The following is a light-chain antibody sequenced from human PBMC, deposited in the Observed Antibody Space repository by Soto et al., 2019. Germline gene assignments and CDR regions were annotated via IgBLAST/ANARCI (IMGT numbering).Light chain of an antibody. J-gene: IGKJ2*01. CDR1: QSVSSSY. CDR2: GAS. V-gene: IGKV3-20*01. Sequence: EIALTQSPGTLSLSPGERATLSCRASQSVSSSYLAWYQQKPGQAPRLLIYGASSRATGIPDRFRGRGSGTDFTLTISRLEPEDFAVYYCQQYGSSPYTFVQGTKLEIK. CDR3: QQYGSSPYT.